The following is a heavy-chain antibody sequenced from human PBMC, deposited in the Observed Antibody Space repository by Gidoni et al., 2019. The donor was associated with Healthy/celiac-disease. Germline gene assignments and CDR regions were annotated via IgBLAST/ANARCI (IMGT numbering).Heavy chain of an antibody. J-gene: IGHJ3*02. CDR3: ARIPGQWHDFWSGRTNAFDI. CDR1: GFSLSNARMG. CDR2: IFSNDEK. Sequence: GPVLVKPTETLTLTCTVSGFSLSNARMGVSWIRQPPGKALEWLAHIFSNDEKSYSTSLKSRLTISKDTSKSQVVLTMTNMDPVDTATYYCARIPGQWHDFWSGRTNAFDIWGQGTMVTVSS. D-gene: IGHD3-3*01. V-gene: IGHV2-26*01.